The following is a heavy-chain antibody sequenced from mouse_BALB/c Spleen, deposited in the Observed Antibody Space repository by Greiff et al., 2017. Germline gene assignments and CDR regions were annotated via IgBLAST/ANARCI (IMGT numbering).Heavy chain of an antibody. V-gene: IGHV8-12*01. CDR3: ARRKGTTVVDYAMDY. J-gene: IGHJ4*01. CDR2: IYWDDDK. Sequence: QVTLKVSGPGILQPSQTLSLTCSFSGFSLSTSGMGVSWIRQPSGKGLEWLAHIYWDDDKRYNPSLKSRLTISKDTSSNQVFLKITSVDTADTATYYCARRKGTTVVDYAMDYWGQGTSVTVSS. D-gene: IGHD1-1*01. CDR1: GFSLSTSGMG.